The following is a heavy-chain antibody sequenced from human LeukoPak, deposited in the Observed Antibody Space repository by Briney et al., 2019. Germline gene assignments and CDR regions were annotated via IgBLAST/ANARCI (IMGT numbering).Heavy chain of an antibody. Sequence: GGSLTLSCAASGFTFDDYAMHWVRQAPGKGLEWVSDISGSGGSTYYADPVKGRFTISRDNSKNTLSLQMNSLRAEATAVYYCAKGGLWFGDFLDYWGQGTLVTVSS. CDR2: ISGSGGST. CDR1: GFTFDDYA. CDR3: AKGGLWFGDFLDY. J-gene: IGHJ4*02. V-gene: IGHV3-23*01. D-gene: IGHD3-10*01.